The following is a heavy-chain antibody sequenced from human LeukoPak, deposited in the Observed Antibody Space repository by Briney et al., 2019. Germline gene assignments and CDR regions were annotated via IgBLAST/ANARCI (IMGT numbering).Heavy chain of an antibody. V-gene: IGHV4-34*01. J-gene: IGHJ4*02. D-gene: IGHD1-26*01. Sequence: PSETLSLTCAVYGGSFSGYYWSWIRQPPGKGLEWIGEINHSGSTNYNPSLKSRVTISIDTSKNQFSLKLSSVTAADTAVYYCARGVVGATTTPGYWGQGTLVTVSS. CDR2: INHSGST. CDR3: ARGVVGATTTPGY. CDR1: GGSFSGYY.